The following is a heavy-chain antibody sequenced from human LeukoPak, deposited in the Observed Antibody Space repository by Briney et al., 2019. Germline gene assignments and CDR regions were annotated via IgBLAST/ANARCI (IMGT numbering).Heavy chain of an antibody. Sequence: PGGPLRLSCAASGFPFSSYSMNWVRQAPGKGLEWVSYITYTSGTLYYAASVKGRFTISRDNAKNSLYLQMSSLRDEDTAVYYCARDLEVPGGNRLFDYWGQGTLVTVSS. CDR1: GFPFSSYS. V-gene: IGHV3-48*02. CDR3: ARDLEVPGGNRLFDY. J-gene: IGHJ4*02. CDR2: ITYTSGTL. D-gene: IGHD4-23*01.